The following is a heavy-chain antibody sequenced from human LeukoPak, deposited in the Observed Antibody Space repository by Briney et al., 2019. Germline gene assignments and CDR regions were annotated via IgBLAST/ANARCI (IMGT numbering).Heavy chain of an antibody. Sequence: ASVKVSCKASGYTFTNYDINWVRQATGQGLEWMAWMDPKSGNTGYAQKFQDRVFLTVNTSINTAYMELSGLRSEDTAIYYCARPPRSSDWYLNYFDPWGQGTLVTVSS. CDR1: GYTFTNYD. CDR2: MDPKSGNT. CDR3: ARPPRSSDWYLNYFDP. D-gene: IGHD6-19*01. V-gene: IGHV1-8*01. J-gene: IGHJ5*02.